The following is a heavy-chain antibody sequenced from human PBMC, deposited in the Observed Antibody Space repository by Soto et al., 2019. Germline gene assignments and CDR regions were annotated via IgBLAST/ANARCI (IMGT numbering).Heavy chain of an antibody. CDR3: SGCSGGACHRNYGMDV. V-gene: IGHV3-21*01. CDR2: IRPSTSHI. Sequence: EVHLVESGGGLVKPGGSLRLSCAVSGFTFSSCTMNWVRQAPGKGLEWVSSIRPSTSHIYYTDSVQGRFTISRDNAKNSLFLQMNSLRAEDTAVYYCSGCSGGACHRNYGMDVWGQGTTVTVSS. J-gene: IGHJ6*02. CDR1: GFTFSSCT. D-gene: IGHD2-15*01.